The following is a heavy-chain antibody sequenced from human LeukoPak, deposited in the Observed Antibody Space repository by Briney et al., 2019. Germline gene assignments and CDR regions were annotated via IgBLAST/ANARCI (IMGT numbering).Heavy chain of an antibody. CDR1: GFIFSSYG. V-gene: IGHV3-7*01. J-gene: IGHJ6*03. CDR2: IKQDGSEK. CDR3: ARGGWNYYYYMDV. D-gene: IGHD6-19*01. Sequence: PGGSLRLSCAASGFIFSSYGMSWVRQAPGKGLEWVANIKQDGSEKYYVDSVKGRFTISRDNAKNSLYLQMNSLRAEDTAVYYCARGGWNYYYYMDVWGKGTTVTVSS.